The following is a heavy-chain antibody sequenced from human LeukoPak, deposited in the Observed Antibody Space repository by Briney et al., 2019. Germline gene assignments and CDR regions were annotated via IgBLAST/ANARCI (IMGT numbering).Heavy chain of an antibody. V-gene: IGHV4-39*06. CDR2: IYYSGST. Sequence: SETLSLTCTVSGGSISTSRYYWGWIRQPPGKGLEWIGSIYYSGSTYYNPSLKSRVTISVDTSKNQFPLMVSSVTAADTAVYYCARSSGGNSEKTFDIWGQGTMVTVSS. J-gene: IGHJ3*02. CDR1: GGSISTSRYY. CDR3: ARSSGGNSEKTFDI. D-gene: IGHD4-23*01.